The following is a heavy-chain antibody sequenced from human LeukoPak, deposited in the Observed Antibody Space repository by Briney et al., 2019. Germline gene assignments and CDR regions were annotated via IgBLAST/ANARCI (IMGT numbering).Heavy chain of an antibody. V-gene: IGHV5-51*01. Sequence: GESLKISCKGSGYSFTSYWIGWVRQMPGKGLEWMGIIYPGDSDARYSPSFQGQVTISADKSISTAYLQWSSLKASDTAMYYCARHRVAVRSGWYEDYYYYMDVWGKGTTVTVSS. D-gene: IGHD6-19*01. J-gene: IGHJ6*03. CDR3: ARHRVAVRSGWYEDYYYYMDV. CDR2: IYPGDSDA. CDR1: GYSFTSYW.